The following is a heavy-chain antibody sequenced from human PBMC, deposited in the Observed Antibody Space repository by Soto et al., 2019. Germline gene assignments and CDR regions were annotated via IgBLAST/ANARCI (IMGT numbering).Heavy chain of an antibody. CDR2: IYYSGST. CDR1: GGSISSYY. Sequence: SETLSLTCTVSGGSISSYYWSWIRQPPGKGLEWIGYIYYSGSTNYNPSLKSRVTISVDTSKNQFSLKLSSVTAADTAVYYCAMSVAAPYFDYWGQGTLVTVSS. D-gene: IGHD2-15*01. J-gene: IGHJ4*02. V-gene: IGHV4-59*01. CDR3: AMSVAAPYFDY.